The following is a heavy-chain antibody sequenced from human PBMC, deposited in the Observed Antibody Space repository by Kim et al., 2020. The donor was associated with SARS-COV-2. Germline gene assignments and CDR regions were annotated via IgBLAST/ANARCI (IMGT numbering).Heavy chain of an antibody. D-gene: IGHD3-3*01. CDR3: AKDPSPPTRVLRFLESHYGMDV. V-gene: IGHV3-43*02. CDR1: GFTFDDYA. CDR2: ISGDGGST. J-gene: IGHJ6*02. Sequence: GGSLRLSCAASGFTFDDYAMHWVRQAPGKGLEWVSLISGDGGSTYYADSVKGRFTISRDNSKNSLYLQMNSLRTEDTALYYCAKDPSPPTRVLRFLESHYGMDVWGQGTTVTVSS.